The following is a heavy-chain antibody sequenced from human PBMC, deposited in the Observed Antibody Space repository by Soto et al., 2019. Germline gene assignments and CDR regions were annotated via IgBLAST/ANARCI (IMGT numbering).Heavy chain of an antibody. Sequence: QVQLLQSGAEVKKPGSSMKVSCKVSGDSFSNSAISWVRQAPGQGPEWMGNIIPHFGAGDSEQKFQGRVTITADVSTSTVYMELTNLRHEDAAVYFCAKARGVTTTAFDTWGRGTLVTVSS. CDR3: AKARGVTTTAFDT. J-gene: IGHJ5*01. V-gene: IGHV1-69*18. CDR1: GDSFSNSA. CDR2: IIPHFGAG. D-gene: IGHD3-3*01.